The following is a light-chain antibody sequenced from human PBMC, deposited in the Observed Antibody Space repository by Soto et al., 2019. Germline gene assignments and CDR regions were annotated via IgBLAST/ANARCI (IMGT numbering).Light chain of an antibody. CDR3: QQYGSSIT. Sequence: EIVLTQSTGTLSLSPGERATLSCRASQSVSSSYLAWYQQKPGQAPRLLIYGASSRATGIPDRFSGSGSGTDFTLTISRLEPEDFAVYYCQQYGSSITFGQGHYWRL. CDR2: GAS. J-gene: IGKJ5*01. CDR1: QSVSSSY. V-gene: IGKV3-20*01.